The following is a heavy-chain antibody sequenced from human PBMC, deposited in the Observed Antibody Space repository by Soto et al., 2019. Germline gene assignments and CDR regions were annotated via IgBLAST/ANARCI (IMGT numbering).Heavy chain of an antibody. Sequence: SETLSLTCAVYGGAFSGYYWSWIRQPPGKGLEWIGEINHSGSTNYNPSLKSRVTISVDTSKNQFSLKLSSVTAADTAVYYCARGRITMVRGVINWFDPWGQGTLVTVS. V-gene: IGHV4-34*01. J-gene: IGHJ5*02. CDR1: GGAFSGYY. CDR2: INHSGST. D-gene: IGHD3-10*01. CDR3: ARGRITMVRGVINWFDP.